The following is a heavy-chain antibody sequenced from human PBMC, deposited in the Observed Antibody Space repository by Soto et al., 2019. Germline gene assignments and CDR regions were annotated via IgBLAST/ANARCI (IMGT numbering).Heavy chain of an antibody. Sequence: GGSLRLSCAASGFTFSSYWMHWVRQAPGKGLVWVSRINSDGSSTSYADSVKGRFTISRDNAKNTLYLQMNSLRAEDTAVYYCARKEYDFWSGYYGYYYMDVWGKGTTVTVSS. CDR2: INSDGSST. V-gene: IGHV3-74*01. CDR3: ARKEYDFWSGYYGYYYMDV. CDR1: GFTFSSYW. J-gene: IGHJ6*03. D-gene: IGHD3-3*01.